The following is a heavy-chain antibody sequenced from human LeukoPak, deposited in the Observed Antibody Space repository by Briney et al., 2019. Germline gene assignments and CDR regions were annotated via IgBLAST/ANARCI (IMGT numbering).Heavy chain of an antibody. D-gene: IGHD6-6*01. CDR1: GGSFSGYY. V-gene: IGHV4-34*01. Sequence: PSETLSLTCAVYGGSFSGYYWSWIRQPPGKGLEWIGEINHSGSTNYNPSLKSRVTISVDTSKNQFSLKLSSVTAADTAVYYCAGGDSSSKGVDYWGQGTLVTVSS. CDR3: AGGDSSSKGVDY. J-gene: IGHJ4*02. CDR2: INHSGST.